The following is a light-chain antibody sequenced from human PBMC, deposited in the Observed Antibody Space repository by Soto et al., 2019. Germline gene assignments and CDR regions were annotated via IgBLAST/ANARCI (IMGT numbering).Light chain of an antibody. CDR2: EVS. V-gene: IGLV2-14*01. J-gene: IGLJ2*01. CDR1: SSDVGGYSY. CDR3: SSYTSISTLV. Sequence: QSVLTQPASVSGSPGQSITISCTGTSSDVGGYSYVSWYQQHPGKAPKLMIYEVSNRPSGVSNRFSGSKSGNTASLTISGLQAEDEADYYCSSYTSISTLVFGGGTKLTVL.